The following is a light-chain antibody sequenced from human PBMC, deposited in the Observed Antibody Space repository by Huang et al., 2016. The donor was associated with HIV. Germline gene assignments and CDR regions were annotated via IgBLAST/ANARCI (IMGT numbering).Light chain of an antibody. V-gene: IGKV3-11*01. J-gene: IGKJ4*01. CDR1: QNVTDS. Sequence: EIVLTQSPATLSLSPGERATLSCRASQNVTDSLAWFRQKPGQAPSLLIDRAANRANGTPARFSGGGSGTDFTLTISSLEPEDFAIYYCQERIHWPRLTFGGGTKVEIK. CDR3: QERIHWPRLT. CDR2: RAA.